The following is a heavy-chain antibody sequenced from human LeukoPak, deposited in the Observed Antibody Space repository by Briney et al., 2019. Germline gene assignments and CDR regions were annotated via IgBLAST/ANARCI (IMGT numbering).Heavy chain of an antibody. CDR3: GVVAGTPFDY. V-gene: IGHV3-21*01. D-gene: IGHD6-19*01. CDR2: ISSGSSYI. Sequence: GGSLRLSCAASGFTFSSYSMNWVRQAPGKGLEWVSYISSGSSYIYYADSVKGRFTISRDNAKNSLYLQMNGLRAEDTAVYYCGVVAGTPFDYWGQGTLVTVSS. J-gene: IGHJ4*02. CDR1: GFTFSSYS.